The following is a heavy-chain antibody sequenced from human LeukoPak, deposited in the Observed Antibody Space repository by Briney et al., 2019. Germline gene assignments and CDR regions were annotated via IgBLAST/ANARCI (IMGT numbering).Heavy chain of an antibody. CDR1: GGSISSYY. CDR3: ARGPAARWYFDL. J-gene: IGHJ2*01. CDR2: IYYSGST. D-gene: IGHD6-25*01. Sequence: PSETLSLTCTVSGGSISSYYWSWIRQPPGKGLEWVGYIYYSGSTTYNPSLKSRVTISVDTSKNQFSLKLSSVTAADTAVYYCARGPAARWYFDLWGRGTLVTVSS. V-gene: IGHV4-59*01.